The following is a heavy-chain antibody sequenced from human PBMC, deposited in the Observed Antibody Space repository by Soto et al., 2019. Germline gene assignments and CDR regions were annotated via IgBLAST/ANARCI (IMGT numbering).Heavy chain of an antibody. CDR3: ARDRGAVTGQYFDY. J-gene: IGHJ4*02. CDR2: ISSSGTSA. D-gene: IGHD6-19*01. CDR1: GFTFSAVY. V-gene: IGHV3-11*05. Sequence: QVQLEESGGGLVKPGGSVRLSCAASGFTFSAVYMSWIRQAPNKGLEYISYISSSGTSANYADSVKGRFTISRDNAKNSLYLQMNSLRAEDTAVYYCARDRGAVTGQYFDYWGQGALVTVSS.